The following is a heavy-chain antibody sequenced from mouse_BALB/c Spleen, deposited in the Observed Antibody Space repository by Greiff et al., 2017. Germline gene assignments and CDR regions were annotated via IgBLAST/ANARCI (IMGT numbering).Heavy chain of an antibody. CDR2: IYPGNSDT. Sequence: VQLKQSGTVLARPGASVKMSCKASGYTFTSYWMHWVKQRPGQGLEWIGAIYPGNSDTSYNQKFKGKAKLTAVTSTSTAYMELSSLTNEDSAVYYCTRYYYGIAYFDYWGQGTTLTVSA. CDR1: GYTFTSYW. D-gene: IGHD1-1*01. CDR3: TRYYYGIAYFDY. V-gene: IGHV1-5*01. J-gene: IGHJ2*01.